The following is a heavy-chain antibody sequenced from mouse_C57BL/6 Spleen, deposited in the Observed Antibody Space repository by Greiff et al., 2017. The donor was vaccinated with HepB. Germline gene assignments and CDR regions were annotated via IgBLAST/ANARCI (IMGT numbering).Heavy chain of an antibody. CDR2: ISYDGSN. Sequence: EVQRVESGPGLVKPSQSLSLTCSVTGYSITSGYYWNWIRQFPGNKLEWMGYISYDGSNNYNPSLKNRISITRDTSKNQFFLKLNSVTTEDTATYYCARETGHWYFDVWGTGTTVTVSS. CDR1: GYSITSGYY. V-gene: IGHV3-6*01. CDR3: ARETGHWYFDV. D-gene: IGHD4-1*01. J-gene: IGHJ1*03.